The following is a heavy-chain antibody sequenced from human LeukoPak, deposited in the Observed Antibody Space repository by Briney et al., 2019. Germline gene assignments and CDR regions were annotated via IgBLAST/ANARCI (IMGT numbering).Heavy chain of an antibody. CDR3: ASTGDYEDY. Sequence: PSETLSLTCAVYGGSFSGYYWSWIRQPPGKGLEWIGEINHSGSTNYNPSLKSRVTISVDTSKNQFSLKLSSVTAADTAVYYCASTGDYEDYWGQGTLVTVSS. CDR2: INHSGST. V-gene: IGHV4-34*01. D-gene: IGHD4-17*01. CDR1: GGSFSGYY. J-gene: IGHJ4*02.